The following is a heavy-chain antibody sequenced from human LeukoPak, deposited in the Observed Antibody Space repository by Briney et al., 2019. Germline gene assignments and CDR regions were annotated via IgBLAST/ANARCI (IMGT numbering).Heavy chain of an antibody. CDR3: ARVQVADIDY. CDR1: GGSFSGHY. V-gene: IGHV4-34*01. CDR2: INHSGST. D-gene: IGHD6-19*01. J-gene: IGHJ4*02. Sequence: SETLSLTCAVYGGSFSGHYWSWIRQPPGKGLEWIGEINHSGSTNYNPSLKSRVTISVDTSKNQFSLKLSSVTAADTAVYYCARVQVADIDYWGQGTLVTVSS.